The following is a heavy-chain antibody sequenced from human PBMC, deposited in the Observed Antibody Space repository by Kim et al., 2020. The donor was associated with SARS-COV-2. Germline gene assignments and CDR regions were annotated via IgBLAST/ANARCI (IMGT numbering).Heavy chain of an antibody. CDR3: ATEWLRGGGAYYYGMDV. V-gene: IGHV4-34*01. Sequence: SETLSLTCAVYGGSFSGYYWSWIRQPPGKGLEWIGEINHSGSTNYNPSLKSRVTISVDTSKNQFSLKLSSVTAADTAVYYCATEWLRGGGAYYYGMDVWGQGTTVTVSS. D-gene: IGHD5-12*01. CDR2: INHSGST. J-gene: IGHJ6*02. CDR1: GGSFSGYY.